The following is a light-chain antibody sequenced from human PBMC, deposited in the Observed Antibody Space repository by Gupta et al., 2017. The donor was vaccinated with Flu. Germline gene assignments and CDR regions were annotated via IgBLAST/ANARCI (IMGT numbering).Light chain of an antibody. CDR2: AAS. Sequence: IQMTHSPSSLSASVGDRVSIACRASQSISNYLNWYQKKSGKAPKLLIYAASSVQSGVPSRFSGRGSGTDFTLTISRLQPEDFATYYCQQSYTFPYTFGQGTKLEIK. V-gene: IGKV1-39*01. CDR1: QSISNY. J-gene: IGKJ2*01. CDR3: QQSYTFPYT.